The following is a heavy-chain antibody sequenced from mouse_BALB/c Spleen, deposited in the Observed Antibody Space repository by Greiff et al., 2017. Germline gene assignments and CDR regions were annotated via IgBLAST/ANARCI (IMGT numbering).Heavy chain of an antibody. J-gene: IGHJ4*01. CDR1: GYSITSDYA. Sequence: EVQGVESGPGLVKPSQSLSLTCTVTGYSITSDYAWNWIRQFPGNKLEWMGYISYSGSTSYNPSLKSRISITRDTSKNQFFLQLNSVTTEDTATYYCARGEVRRNYAMDYWGQGTSVTVSS. CDR2: ISYSGST. CDR3: ARGEVRRNYAMDY. D-gene: IGHD2-14*01. V-gene: IGHV3-2*02.